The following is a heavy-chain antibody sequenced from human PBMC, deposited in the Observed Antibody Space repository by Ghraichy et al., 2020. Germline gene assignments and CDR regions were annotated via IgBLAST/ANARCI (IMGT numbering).Heavy chain of an antibody. CDR2: MHPNSGDT. CDR1: GYTFTSYD. CDR3: TRNIALTGDFDY. D-gene: IGHD7-27*01. Sequence: ASVKVSCKASGYTFTSYDINWVRQATGQGLEGMGWMHPNSGDTGYAQRFQGRITMTRDTSINTAYMELSSLTSEDTAVYYCTRNIALTGDFDYWGQGSLVTVSS. J-gene: IGHJ4*02. V-gene: IGHV1-8*01.